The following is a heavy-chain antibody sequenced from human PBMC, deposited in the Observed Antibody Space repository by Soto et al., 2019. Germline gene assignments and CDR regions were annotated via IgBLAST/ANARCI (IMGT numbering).Heavy chain of an antibody. V-gene: IGHV4-59*01. CDR3: ARGVRIRSHDAFDI. D-gene: IGHD4-17*01. J-gene: IGHJ3*02. Sequence: SETLSLTCTVSGGSISSYYWSWIRQPPGKGLEWIGYIYYSGSTNYNPSLKSRVTISVDTSKNQFSLKLSSVTAADTAVYYCARGVRIRSHDAFDIWGQGTMVTVSS. CDR1: GGSISSYY. CDR2: IYYSGST.